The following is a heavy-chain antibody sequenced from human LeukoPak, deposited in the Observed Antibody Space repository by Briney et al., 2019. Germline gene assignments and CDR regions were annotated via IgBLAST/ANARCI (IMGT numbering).Heavy chain of an antibody. CDR2: IWYDGSNK. D-gene: IGHD2-15*01. CDR3: ARGVARTGYFIDY. J-gene: IGHJ4*02. CDR1: GFTFSSHG. V-gene: IGHV3-33*01. Sequence: PGGSLRLSCVASGFTFSSHGMHWVRQAPGKGLEWVAVIWYDGSNKFYADSVQGRFTISRDNSKNTLFLRMSSLRAEDTAVYYCARGVARTGYFIDYWGQGTLVTVSS.